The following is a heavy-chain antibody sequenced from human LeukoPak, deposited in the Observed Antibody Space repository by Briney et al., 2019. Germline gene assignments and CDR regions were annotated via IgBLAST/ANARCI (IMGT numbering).Heavy chain of an antibody. CDR2: IKHSGST. J-gene: IGHJ2*01. Sequence: SVTLSLTCVVYGGSFRDYYWSWIRQTPGEGLQWIGGIKHSGSTDYNPSLKSRVTMSIDTSKNQFSLKLTSVTAADTALYYCARGILGKGYFDLWGRDTLVTVSS. CDR1: GGSFRDYY. D-gene: IGHD3-3*01. V-gene: IGHV4-34*01. CDR3: ARGILGKGYFDL.